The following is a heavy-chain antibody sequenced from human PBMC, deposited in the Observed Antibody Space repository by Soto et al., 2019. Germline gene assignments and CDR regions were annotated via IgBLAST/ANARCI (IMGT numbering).Heavy chain of an antibody. J-gene: IGHJ6*02. V-gene: IGHV4-31*03. Sequence: QVQLQESGPGLVKPSQTLSLTCTVSGGSISSGPYYWSWIRQVPGKGLEWIGDIYYSGSTDYNPSITSRTTISLDTSKTQVSLKLSSVSAADTAVYYCARDKGGELLKGSGMDVWGQGTRVTVSS. D-gene: IGHD3-10*01. CDR3: ARDKGGELLKGSGMDV. CDR2: IYYSGST. CDR1: GGSISSGPYY.